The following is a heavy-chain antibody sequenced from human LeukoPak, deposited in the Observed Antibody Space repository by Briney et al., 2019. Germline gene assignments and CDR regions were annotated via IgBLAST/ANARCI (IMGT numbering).Heavy chain of an antibody. Sequence: ASVKVSCKASGYTFTSYGISWVRQAPGQGLEWRGWISAYNGNTNYAQKLQGRVTMTTDTSTSTAYMELRSLRSDDTAVYYCARDHYSSSWYTGGSDYWGQGTLVTVSS. D-gene: IGHD6-13*01. V-gene: IGHV1-18*01. CDR3: ARDHYSSSWYTGGSDY. CDR1: GYTFTSYG. CDR2: ISAYNGNT. J-gene: IGHJ4*02.